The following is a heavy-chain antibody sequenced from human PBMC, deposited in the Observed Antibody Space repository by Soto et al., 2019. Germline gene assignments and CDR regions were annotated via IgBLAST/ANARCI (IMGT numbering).Heavy chain of an antibody. CDR2: IKHSGST. Sequence: QVQLQQWGAGLLKSSETLSLTCGVYGGSLSVCYWSWIRQSPGKGMEWIGEIKHSGSTNYNPSFKGRVTISVATSKNTFSVKLPSVTAAATAVYYCALIAVRFSTFYSYMDVWGGGTTVTVSS. CDR3: ALIAVRFSTFYSYMDV. V-gene: IGHV4-34*02. CDR1: GGSLSVCY. D-gene: IGHD3-3*01. J-gene: IGHJ6*03.